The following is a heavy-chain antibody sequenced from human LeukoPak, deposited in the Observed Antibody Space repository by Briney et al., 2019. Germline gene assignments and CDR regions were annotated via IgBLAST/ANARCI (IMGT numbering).Heavy chain of an antibody. CDR3: ARGLRRGIAAAGI. CDR1: GYTFTSYD. Sequence: ASAKVSCKTSGYTFTSYDITWVRQAPGQGLEWMGIINPSGGSTSYAQKFQGRVTMTRDTSTSTVYMELSSLRSEDTAVYYCARGLRRGIAAAGIWGQGTLVTVSS. V-gene: IGHV1-46*01. J-gene: IGHJ4*02. CDR2: INPSGGST. D-gene: IGHD6-13*01.